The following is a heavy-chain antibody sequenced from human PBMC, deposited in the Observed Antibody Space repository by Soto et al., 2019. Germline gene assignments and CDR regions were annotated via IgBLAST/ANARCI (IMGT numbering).Heavy chain of an antibody. D-gene: IGHD4-17*01. V-gene: IGHV3-48*01. Sequence: GGSLRLSCAASGFTFSSYSMNWVRQAPGKGLEWVSYISSSSSTIYYADSVKGRFTISRDNAKNSLYLQMNSLRAEDTAVYYCASNRFYDREDDYSDYGDDYWGQGTLVTVSS. CDR3: ASNRFYDREDDYSDYGDDY. CDR1: GFTFSSYS. CDR2: ISSSSSTI. J-gene: IGHJ4*02.